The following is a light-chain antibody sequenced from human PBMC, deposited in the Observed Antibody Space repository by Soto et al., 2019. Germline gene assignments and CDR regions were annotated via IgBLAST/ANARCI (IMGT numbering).Light chain of an antibody. CDR3: TSFARSEDPCVV. Sequence: QSVLTQPPSASGSPGQSVTISCTGTSTDIGGYNFVSWYQQQPGKAPTLLIYEVYKRPSGVPDRFSGSKSGNTASLTVSGLQADDEAEYDCTSFARSEDPCVVFGGGTKLTVL. J-gene: IGLJ2*01. CDR1: STDIGGYNF. CDR2: EVY. V-gene: IGLV2-8*01.